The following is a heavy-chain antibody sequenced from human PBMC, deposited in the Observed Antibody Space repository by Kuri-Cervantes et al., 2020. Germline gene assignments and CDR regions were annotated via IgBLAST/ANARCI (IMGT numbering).Heavy chain of an antibody. J-gene: IGHJ4*02. CDR3: AGVWAAREKFDY. D-gene: IGHD6-6*01. V-gene: IGHV4-31*03. CDR2: IYYSGST. CDR1: GGSISSGGYY. Sequence: SETLSLTCTVSGGSISSGGYYWSWIRQHPGKGLEWIGYIYYSGSTYYNPSLKSRVTISVDTSKNQFSLKLSSVTAADTAVYYCAGVWAAREKFDYWGQGTLVTVSS.